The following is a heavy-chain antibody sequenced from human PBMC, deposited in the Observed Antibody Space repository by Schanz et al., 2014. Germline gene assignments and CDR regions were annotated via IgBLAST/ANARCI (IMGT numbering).Heavy chain of an antibody. Sequence: QVQLQESGPGLVKPSGTLSLTCAVSGGFISSINWWSWVRQSPGTGLEWIGEINNSGSTNYNPSRKSRVTMSVETSKNQFSLTLSSVTAADTAVYYCARDMVENWFDSWGQGTLVTVSS. CDR1: GGFISSINW. V-gene: IGHV4-4*02. D-gene: IGHD3-10*01. CDR2: INNSGST. CDR3: ARDMVENWFDS. J-gene: IGHJ5*01.